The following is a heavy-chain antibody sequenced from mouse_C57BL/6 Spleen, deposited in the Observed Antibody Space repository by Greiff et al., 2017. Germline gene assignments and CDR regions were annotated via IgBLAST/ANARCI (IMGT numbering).Heavy chain of an antibody. CDR1: GYTFTSYW. CDR2: IDPNSGGT. CDR3: ARAYGSIYYAMDD. Sequence: VQLQQPGAELVKPGASVKLSCKASGYTFTSYWMHWVKQRPGRGLEWIGRIDPNSGGTKYTEKFKSKATLTVDKPSSTAYMQLSSLTSEDSAVDYGARAYGSIYYAMDDWGKGTSVTVSS. D-gene: IGHD1-1*01. J-gene: IGHJ4*01. V-gene: IGHV1-72*01.